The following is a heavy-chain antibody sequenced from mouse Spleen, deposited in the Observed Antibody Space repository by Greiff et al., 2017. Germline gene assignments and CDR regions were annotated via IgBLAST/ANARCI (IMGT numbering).Heavy chain of an antibody. CDR3: ARGINGGFAY. V-gene: IGHV1S33*01. CDR1: GYTFTSYD. CDR2: IYPGDGST. J-gene: IGHJ3*01. D-gene: IGHD2-3*01. Sequence: SGPELVKPGALVKISCKASGYTFTSYDINWVKQRPGQGLEWIGWIYPGDGSTKYNEKFKGKATLTADKSSSTAYMQLSSLTSENSAVYFCARGINGGFAYWGQGTLVTVSA.